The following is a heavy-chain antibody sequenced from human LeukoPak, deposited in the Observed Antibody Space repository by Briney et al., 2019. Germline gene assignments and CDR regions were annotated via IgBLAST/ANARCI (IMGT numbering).Heavy chain of an antibody. CDR2: IYYSGST. CDR3: ARHKSDDPGRGKGRSYYYYGMDV. V-gene: IGHV4-39*01. J-gene: IGHJ6*02. CDR1: GGSISSSSYC. D-gene: IGHD1-14*01. Sequence: PSETLSLTCTVSGGSISSSSYCWGWIRQPPEKGLEWIGSIYYSGSTYYNPSLKSRVTISVDTSKNQFSLKLSSVTAADTAVYYCARHKSDDPGRGKGRSYYYYGMDVWGQGTTVTVSS.